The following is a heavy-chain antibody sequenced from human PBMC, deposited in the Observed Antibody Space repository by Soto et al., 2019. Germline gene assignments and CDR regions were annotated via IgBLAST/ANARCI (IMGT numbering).Heavy chain of an antibody. V-gene: IGHV1-18*04. J-gene: IGHJ5*02. CDR3: ARGTEFDP. D-gene: IGHD4-17*01. Sequence: SVKVSCTASGYPLTSYGSIWVRQAPGQGLEWMGLISAYNGNTNYAQKLQGRVTMTTDTSTSTAYMELRSLRSDDTAVYSCARGTEFDPWGQGTLVTVSS. CDR2: ISAYNGNT. CDR1: GYPLTSYG.